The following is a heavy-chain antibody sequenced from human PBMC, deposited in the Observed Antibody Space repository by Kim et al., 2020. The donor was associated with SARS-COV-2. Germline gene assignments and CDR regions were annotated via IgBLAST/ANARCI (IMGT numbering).Heavy chain of an antibody. Sequence: ASVKVSCKPSGYRFSSYTMNWVRQAPGQGLEWMGWINTDTGSPTYAQGFTGRIVFSLDTSVNTAYLEISSLKAEDTADYYCARDAYGPKGHYGMDVWGPG. D-gene: IGHD4-17*01. J-gene: IGHJ6*02. CDR3: ARDAYGPKGHYGMDV. CDR1: GYRFSSYT. V-gene: IGHV7-4-1*02. CDR2: INTDTGSP.